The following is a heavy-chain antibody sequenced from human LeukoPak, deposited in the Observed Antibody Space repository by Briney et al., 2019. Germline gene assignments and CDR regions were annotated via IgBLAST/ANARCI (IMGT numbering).Heavy chain of an antibody. J-gene: IGHJ3*02. Sequence: VTVSCMPSLCTLTKYHMHWVRQAPAQGREGVGVINPSGGSTSYAQKFQGRVAITRDTYTGTVYMELSSPRSEDTAVYYCAKRRYYYDSSDSWGQGTLVTVSS. CDR3: AKRRYYYDSSDS. V-gene: IGHV1-46*01. D-gene: IGHD3-22*01. CDR1: LCTLTKYH. CDR2: INPSGGST.